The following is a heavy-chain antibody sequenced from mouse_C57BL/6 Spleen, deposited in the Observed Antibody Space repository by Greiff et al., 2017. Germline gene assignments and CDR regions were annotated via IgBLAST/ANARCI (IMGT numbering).Heavy chain of an antibody. Sequence: EVQRVESGGGLVQPGGSLSLSCAASGFTFTDYYMSWVRQPPGQALEWLGFIRNKANGYTTEYSASVKGRFTISRDNSQSILYLQMNALRAEDSATDYCARYGRGDCFDYWGQGTTLTVSS. V-gene: IGHV7-3*01. CDR3: ARYGRGDCFDY. J-gene: IGHJ2*01. CDR2: IRNKANGYTT. CDR1: GFTFTDYY.